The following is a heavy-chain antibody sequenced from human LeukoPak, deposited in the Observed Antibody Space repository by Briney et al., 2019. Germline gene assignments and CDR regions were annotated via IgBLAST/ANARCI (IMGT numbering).Heavy chain of an antibody. CDR3: AREGLSSSRYYFDY. D-gene: IGHD6-13*01. Sequence: SQTLSLTCVISGDSVSSNSAAWNWIRQSPSRGLEWLGRTYYKSKWYNDYAVSVRSRITINPDTSKNQFTLQLNSVTPEDTAVYYCAREGLSSSRYYFDYWGQGTLVTVSS. CDR1: GDSVSSNSAA. J-gene: IGHJ4*02. V-gene: IGHV6-1*01. CDR2: TYYKSKWYN.